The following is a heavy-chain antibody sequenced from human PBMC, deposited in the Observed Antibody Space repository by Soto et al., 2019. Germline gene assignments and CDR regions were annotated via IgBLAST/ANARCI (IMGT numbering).Heavy chain of an antibody. V-gene: IGHV1-24*01. Sequence: ASVKVSCKVSGYTLTELSMHWVRQAPGKGLEWMGGFDPEDGETIYAQKFQGRVTMTEDTSTDTVYMELSSLRSEDTAVYYCATRPNFDWSPFDYPGQGTLVTVSS. J-gene: IGHJ4*02. CDR2: FDPEDGET. CDR1: GYTLTELS. D-gene: IGHD3-9*01. CDR3: ATRPNFDWSPFDY.